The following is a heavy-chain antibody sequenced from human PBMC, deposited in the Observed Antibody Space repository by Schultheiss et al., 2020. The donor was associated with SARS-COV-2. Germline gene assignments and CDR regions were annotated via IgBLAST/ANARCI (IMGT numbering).Heavy chain of an antibody. CDR1: GGSISSYY. D-gene: IGHD6-13*01. CDR2: IYYSGST. CDR3: ARDPYSSSPDRYYDGIDV. V-gene: IGHV4-59*12. J-gene: IGHJ6*01. Sequence: SETLSLTCTVSGGSISSYYWSWIRQPPGKGLEWIGYIYYSGSTNYNPSLKSRVTISVDTSKNQFSLKLSSVTAADTAVYYCARDPYSSSPDRYYDGIDVWGQGT.